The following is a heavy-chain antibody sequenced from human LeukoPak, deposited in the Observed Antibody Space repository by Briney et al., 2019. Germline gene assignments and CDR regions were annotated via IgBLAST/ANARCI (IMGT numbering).Heavy chain of an antibody. V-gene: IGHV4-30-2*01. Sequence: SETLSLTCAVYGGSFSGYYWSWIRQPPGKGLEWIGYIYHSGSTYYNPSLKSRVTISVDRSKNQFSLKLSSVTAADTAVYYCAREGQQLGTFDYWGQGTLVTVSS. J-gene: IGHJ4*02. CDR3: AREGQQLGTFDY. D-gene: IGHD6-13*01. CDR1: GGSFSGYY. CDR2: IYHSGST.